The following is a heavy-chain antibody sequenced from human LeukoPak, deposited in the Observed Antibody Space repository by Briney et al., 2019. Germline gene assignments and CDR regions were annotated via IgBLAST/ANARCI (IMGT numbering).Heavy chain of an antibody. CDR2: ISGSGGST. CDR3: AKGIDRYSNYASDY. J-gene: IGHJ4*02. CDR1: GFAFSSYG. D-gene: IGHD4-11*01. V-gene: IGHV3-23*01. Sequence: GGTLRLSCAASGFAFSSYGMSWVRQAPGKGLEWVSAISGSGGSTYYADSVKGRFTISRDHSKNTLYLQMNSLRAEDTAVYYCAKGIDRYSNYASDYWGQGTLVTVSS.